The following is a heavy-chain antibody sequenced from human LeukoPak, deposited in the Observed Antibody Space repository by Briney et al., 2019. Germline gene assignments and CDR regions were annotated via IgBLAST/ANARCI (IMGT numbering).Heavy chain of an antibody. D-gene: IGHD3-10*01. V-gene: IGHV3-30*18. Sequence: GGSLRLSCAASGFTFSSYGMHWVRQAPGKGLEWVAVISYDGSNKYYADSVKGRFTISRDNSNNTLYLQMNSLRAEDTAVYYCAKDQAVRGRIHCYYYGMDVWGKGTTVTVSS. CDR3: AKDQAVRGRIHCYYYGMDV. CDR1: GFTFSSYG. CDR2: ISYDGSNK. J-gene: IGHJ6*04.